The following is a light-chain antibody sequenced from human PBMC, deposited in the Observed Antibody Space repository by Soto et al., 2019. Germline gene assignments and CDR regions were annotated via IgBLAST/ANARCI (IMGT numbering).Light chain of an antibody. CDR3: SSYTSSDTHV. CDR2: EGS. CDR1: TSDVGGYNY. V-gene: IGLV2-14*01. J-gene: IGLJ1*01. Sequence: QSALTQPASVSGSPGQSITISCTGTTSDVGGYNYVSWHQQHPGKVPKLLIYEGSQRPSGVSDRFSGSKSGNTASLTISGLQAEDEADYYCSSYTSSDTHVFGTGTKVTVL.